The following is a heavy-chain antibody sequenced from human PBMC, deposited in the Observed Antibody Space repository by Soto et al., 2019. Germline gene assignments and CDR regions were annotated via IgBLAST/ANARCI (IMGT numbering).Heavy chain of an antibody. D-gene: IGHD2-8*02. J-gene: IGHJ4*02. CDR2: INAGNGNT. CDR1: GYTFTSYG. CDR3: ARGDWWLFDY. Sequence: QVQLVQSGAEEKKPGASVKVSCKASGYTFTSYGIHRVRQAPGQRLEWMGWINAGNGNTKYSQKFQGRVTITRDTSASTAYMELSSLKSEDTAVYYCARGDWWLFDYWGQGTLVTVSS. V-gene: IGHV1-3*05.